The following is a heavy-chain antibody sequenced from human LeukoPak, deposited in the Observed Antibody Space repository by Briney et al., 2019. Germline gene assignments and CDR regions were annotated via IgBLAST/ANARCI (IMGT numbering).Heavy chain of an antibody. V-gene: IGHV4-59*01. D-gene: IGHD4-17*01. CDR1: GGSISSYY. J-gene: IGHJ4*02. CDR2: IYYSGST. CDR3: ARRDYGDTFDY. Sequence: SETLSLTCTVSGGSISSYYWSWIRQPPGKALEWIGYIYYSGSTNYNPSLKSRVTISVDTSKNQFSLKLSSVTAADTAVYYCARRDYGDTFDYWGQGTLVTVSS.